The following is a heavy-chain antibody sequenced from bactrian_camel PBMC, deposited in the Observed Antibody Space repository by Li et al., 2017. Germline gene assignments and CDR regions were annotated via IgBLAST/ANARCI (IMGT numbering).Heavy chain of an antibody. D-gene: IGHD1*01. V-gene: IGHV3S53*01. CDR1: STYC. CDR2: IVFGGST. CDR3: AVDQPCNACRGGHCPYPSSYGY. Sequence: HVQLVESGGGSVQAGGSLTLSCSAPSTYCLAWYRQAPGIEYKLISTIVFGGSTFYSDSVKGRFTISHDKSKNTAYLQMNDLKPEDTAMYYCAVDQPCNACRGGHCPYPSSYGYWGQGTQVTVS. J-gene: IGHJ6*01.